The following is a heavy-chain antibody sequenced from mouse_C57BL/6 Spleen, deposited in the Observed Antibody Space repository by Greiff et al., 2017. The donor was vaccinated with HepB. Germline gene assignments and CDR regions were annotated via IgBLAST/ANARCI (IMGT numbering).Heavy chain of an antibody. D-gene: IGHD2-3*01. V-gene: IGHV3-6*01. CDR3: ARDDGYSLFAY. Sequence: EVQLQESGPGLVKPSQSLSLTCSVTGYSITSGYYWNWIRQFPGNKLEWMGYISYDGSNNYNPSLKNRISITRDTSKNQFFLKLNSVTTEDTATYYCARDDGYSLFAYWGQGTLVTVSA. J-gene: IGHJ3*01. CDR2: ISYDGSN. CDR1: GYSITSGYY.